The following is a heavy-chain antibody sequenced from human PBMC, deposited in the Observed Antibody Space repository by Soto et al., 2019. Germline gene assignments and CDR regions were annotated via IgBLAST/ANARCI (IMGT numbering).Heavy chain of an antibody. CDR2: IWYDGSNK. V-gene: IGHV3-33*01. CDR1: GFTFSSYG. J-gene: IGHJ4*02. D-gene: IGHD2-15*01. CDR3: ARDRRRYCSGGSCYRFDY. Sequence: QVQLVESGGGVVQPGRSLRLSCAASGFTFSSYGMHWVRQAPGKGLEWVAVIWYDGSNKYYADFVKGRFTISRDNSKNTLYLQMNSLRAEDTAVYYCARDRRRYCSGGSCYRFDYWGQGTLVTVSS.